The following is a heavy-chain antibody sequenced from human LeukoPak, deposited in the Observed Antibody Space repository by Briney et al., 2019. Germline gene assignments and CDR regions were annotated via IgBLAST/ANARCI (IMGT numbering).Heavy chain of an antibody. CDR3: AKKVESKWFDP. J-gene: IGHJ5*02. V-gene: IGHV4-59*01. CDR1: LGSISGYY. CDR2: IYDSGTT. D-gene: IGHD1-1*01. Sequence: SETLPLTCTVSLGSISGYYWSWVRQPPGKGLEWIGYIYDSGTTNYNPSLKSRVTISEDTSKNQFSLKLTSVTAADTAVYYCAKKVESKWFDPWGQGTLVTVSS.